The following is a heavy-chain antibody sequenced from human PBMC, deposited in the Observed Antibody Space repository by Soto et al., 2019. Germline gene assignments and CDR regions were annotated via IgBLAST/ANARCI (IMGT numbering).Heavy chain of an antibody. D-gene: IGHD6-6*01. CDR1: GFTFSDYY. CDR2: ISSSSSYT. CDR3: ARDVTYSSSYYFDY. J-gene: IGHJ4*02. Sequence: GGSLRLSFAASGFTFSDYYMSWIRQAPGKGLEWVSYISSSSSYTNYADSVKGRFTISRDNAKNSLYLQMNSLRAEDTAVYYCARDVTYSSSYYFDYWGQGTLVTVSS. V-gene: IGHV3-11*06.